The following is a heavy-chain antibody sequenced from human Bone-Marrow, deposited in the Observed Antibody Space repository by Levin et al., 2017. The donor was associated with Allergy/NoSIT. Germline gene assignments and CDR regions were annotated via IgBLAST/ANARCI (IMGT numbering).Heavy chain of an antibody. CDR1: GGSLTGHY. CDR2: ISDSGTT. Sequence: SETLSLTCTVSGGSLTGHYWSWIRQPPGKGLEWIAWISDSGTTSYTPSLESRVTISVDTSKSQFSLKLKSVTAADTAVYYCARDTNAFDIWGLGTMVTVSS. D-gene: IGHD1-1*01. J-gene: IGHJ3*02. V-gene: IGHV4-59*11. CDR3: ARDTNAFDI.